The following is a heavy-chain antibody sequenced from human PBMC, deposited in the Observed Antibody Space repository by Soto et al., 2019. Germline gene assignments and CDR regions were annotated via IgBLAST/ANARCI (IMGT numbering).Heavy chain of an antibody. Sequence: QVQPVESGGGVVQPGRSLRLSCAASGFTFSSYGMHWVRQAPGKGLEWVALISYDGSNKYYADSVKGRFTISRDNSKNTLSLQVSSLRPEDTAVYYCAKDRDSSGWFSGYYYGVDVWGQGTTVTVSS. CDR3: AKDRDSSGWFSGYYYGVDV. D-gene: IGHD6-19*01. CDR2: ISYDGSNK. J-gene: IGHJ6*02. CDR1: GFTFSSYG. V-gene: IGHV3-30*18.